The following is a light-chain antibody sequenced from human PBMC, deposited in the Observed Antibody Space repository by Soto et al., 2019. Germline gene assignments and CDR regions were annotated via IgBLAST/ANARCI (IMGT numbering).Light chain of an antibody. CDR2: EVN. J-gene: IGLJ1*01. CDR3: SSYTSSSTLYV. V-gene: IGLV2-14*01. CDR1: SSDVGGYTY. Sequence: QSVLTQPASVSGSPRQSITISCTGASSDVGGYTYVSWYQQHPGKAPKPMIYEVNNRPSGVSNRFSGSKSGNTASLTISGLQAEDEADYYCSSYTSSSTLYVFGTGTKLTVL.